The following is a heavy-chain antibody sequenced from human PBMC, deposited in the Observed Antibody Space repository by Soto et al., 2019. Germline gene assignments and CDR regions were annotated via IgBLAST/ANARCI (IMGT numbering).Heavy chain of an antibody. CDR3: AGGSGSLNY. V-gene: IGHV6-1*01. D-gene: IGHD3-10*01. CDR2: TYCRSKWYN. CDR1: GDSVSSNSAA. Sequence: QIQLQQSGPGLVKPSQTLSLTCAISGDSVSSNSAAWNWIRQSPSRGLEWLGRTYCRSKWYNDYAVSVISRITINPDTSKNQLSLQLNSVTTEDTAVYCCAGGSGSLNYWGQGTLVTVSS. J-gene: IGHJ4*02.